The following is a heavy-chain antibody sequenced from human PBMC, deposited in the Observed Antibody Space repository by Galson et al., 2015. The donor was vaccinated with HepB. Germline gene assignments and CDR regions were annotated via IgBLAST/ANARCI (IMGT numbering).Heavy chain of an antibody. CDR3: ATGGTRGYYYYGMDV. V-gene: IGHV1-24*01. D-gene: IGHD3-16*01. CDR1: GYTLTELS. J-gene: IGHJ6*02. CDR2: FDPEDGET. Sequence: SVKVSCKVSGYTLTELSMHWVRQAPGKGLEWMGGFDPEDGETIYAQKFQGRVTMTEDTSTDTAYMGLSSLRSEDTAVYYCATGGTRGYYYYGMDVWGQGTLVTVSS.